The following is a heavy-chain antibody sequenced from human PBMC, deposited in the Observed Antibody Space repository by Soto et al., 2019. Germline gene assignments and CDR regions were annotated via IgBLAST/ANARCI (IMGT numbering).Heavy chain of an antibody. J-gene: IGHJ4*02. CDR3: ARDRRDCYNTLDY. V-gene: IGHV1-8*01. CDR2: MNPNSGNT. CDR1: GYTFTSYD. Sequence: ASVKVSCKASGYTFTSYDTNWVRQATGQGLEWMGWMNPNSGNTGYAQKFQGRVTMTRNTSISTAYMELSSLRSEDTAVYYCARDRRDCYNTLDYWGQGTLVTVSS. D-gene: IGHD2-21*01.